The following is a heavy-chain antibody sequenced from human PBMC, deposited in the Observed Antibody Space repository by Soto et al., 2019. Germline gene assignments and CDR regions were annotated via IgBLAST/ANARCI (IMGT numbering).Heavy chain of an antibody. CDR3: ARALVVEGYDPAPFDY. J-gene: IGHJ4*02. CDR2: IYHSGST. D-gene: IGHD3-22*01. CDR1: GGSISSGGYS. Sequence: QLQLQESGSGLVKPSQTLSLTCAVSGGSISSGGYSWSWIRQPPGKGLEWIGYIYHSGSTYYNPSLKGRVTISVDRSKNQFSLKLSSVTAADTAVYYCARALVVEGYDPAPFDYWGQGTLVTVSS. V-gene: IGHV4-30-2*01.